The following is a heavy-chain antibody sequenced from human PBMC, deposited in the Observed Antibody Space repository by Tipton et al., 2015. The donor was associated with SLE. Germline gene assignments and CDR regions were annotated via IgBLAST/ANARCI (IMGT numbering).Heavy chain of an antibody. CDR3: ARRLYCSASSCQTMEGYYHFYMDV. Sequence: QVQLVQSGPEVKKPGASVKVSCKASGYSFTTYYVHWVRQAPGQGFEWMGVINPSDGITSYAQKFQDRVTVTSDTSTSTVYMEVSSLRSEDTAVYFCARRLYCSASSCQTMEGYYHFYMDVWGKGTTVTVS. V-gene: IGHV1-46*01. J-gene: IGHJ6*03. CDR2: INPSDGIT. D-gene: IGHD2-15*01. CDR1: GYSFTTYY.